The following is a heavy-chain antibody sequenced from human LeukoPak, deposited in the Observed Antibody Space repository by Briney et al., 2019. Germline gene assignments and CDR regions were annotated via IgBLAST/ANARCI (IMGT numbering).Heavy chain of an antibody. Sequence: ASVKVSCKASGYTFTCYYMHWVRQAPGQGLEWMGWINPNSGGTNYAQKFQGRVTMTRDTSISTAYMELSRLRSDDTAVYYCARPQRGCSGGSCNPRARYYFDYWGQGTLVTVSS. D-gene: IGHD2-15*01. CDR1: GYTFTCYY. CDR3: ARPQRGCSGGSCNPRARYYFDY. J-gene: IGHJ4*02. CDR2: INPNSGGT. V-gene: IGHV1-2*02.